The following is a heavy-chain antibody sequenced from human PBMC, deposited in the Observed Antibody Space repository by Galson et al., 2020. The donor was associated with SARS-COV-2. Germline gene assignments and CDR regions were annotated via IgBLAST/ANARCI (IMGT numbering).Heavy chain of an antibody. CDR2: IYYSGST. J-gene: IGHJ3*02. D-gene: IGHD3-22*01. Sequence: SQTLSLTCTVSGGSISSGGYYWSWIRQHPGKGLEWIGYIYYSGSTYYNPSLKSRVTISVDTSKNQFSLKLSSVTAADTAVYYCARARIVVVINAVDSWGQGTMVTVSS. V-gene: IGHV4-31*03. CDR3: ARARIVVVINAVDS. CDR1: GGSISSGGYY.